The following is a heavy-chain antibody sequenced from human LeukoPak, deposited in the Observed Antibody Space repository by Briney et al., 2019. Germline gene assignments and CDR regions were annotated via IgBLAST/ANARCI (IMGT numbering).Heavy chain of an antibody. CDR2: IYSDGGGT. Sequence: PGGSLRLSCAASVFTFSSYWMHWVRQAPGKGLVWVSRIYSDGGGTSYADSVMGRFTISRDNAKNTLYLQMNSLRAEDTAVYYCARAPPRSPIPEDYWGQGTLVTVSS. D-gene: IGHD2-2*02. J-gene: IGHJ4*02. CDR3: ARAPPRSPIPEDY. CDR1: VFTFSSYW. V-gene: IGHV3-74*01.